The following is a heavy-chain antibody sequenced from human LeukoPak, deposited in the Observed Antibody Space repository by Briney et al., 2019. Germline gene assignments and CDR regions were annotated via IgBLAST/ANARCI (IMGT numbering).Heavy chain of an antibody. CDR3: AKAQAIFGVGKIDGGDWFDP. D-gene: IGHD3-3*01. CDR2: ISGSGGST. Sequence: PGGSLRLSCAASGFTFSSYAMSWVRQAPGKGLEWVSAISGSGGSTYYADSVKGRFTISRDNSKNTLYLQMNSLRAEDTAVYYCAKAQAIFGVGKIDGGDWFDPWGQGTLVTVSS. CDR1: GFTFSSYA. V-gene: IGHV3-23*01. J-gene: IGHJ5*02.